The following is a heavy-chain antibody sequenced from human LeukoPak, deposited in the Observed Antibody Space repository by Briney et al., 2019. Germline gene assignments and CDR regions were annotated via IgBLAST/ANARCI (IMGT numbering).Heavy chain of an antibody. CDR2: IYYSGST. D-gene: IGHD5-18*01. V-gene: IGHV4-59*08. CDR3: ARRAPYSYEWSTLDY. CDR1: GGSLSSYY. Sequence: SETLSLTCTVSGGSLSSYYWSWTRQPPGKGLEWIGYIYYSGSTNYNPSLKSRVTISVDTSKNQFSLKLSSVTAADTAVYYCARRAPYSYEWSTLDYWGQGTLVTVSS. J-gene: IGHJ4*02.